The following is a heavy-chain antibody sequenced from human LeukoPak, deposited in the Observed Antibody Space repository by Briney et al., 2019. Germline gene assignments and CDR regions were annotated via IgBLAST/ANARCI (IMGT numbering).Heavy chain of an antibody. CDR2: IYYGGST. CDR3: ARVTAMAHFDY. Sequence: TASETLSLTCTVSGGSISSGGYYWSWIRQHPGKGLEWIGYIYYGGSTYYNPSLKSRVTISVDTSKNQFSLKLSSVTAADTAVYYCARVTAMAHFDYWGQGTLVTVSS. V-gene: IGHV4-31*03. CDR1: GGSISSGGYY. D-gene: IGHD5-18*01. J-gene: IGHJ4*02.